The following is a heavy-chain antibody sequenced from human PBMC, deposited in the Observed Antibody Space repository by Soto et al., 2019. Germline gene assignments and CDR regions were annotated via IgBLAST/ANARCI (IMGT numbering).Heavy chain of an antibody. CDR3: AKGIYFGSGSYFNY. CDR1: GFTFSSYA. D-gene: IGHD3-10*01. CDR2: ISGSGGST. Sequence: GGSLRLSCAASGFTFSSYAMSWVRQAPGKGLEWVSAISGSGGSTYYADSVKGRFTISRDNSKNTLYLQMNRLSAEDTAVYYCAKGIYFGSGSYFNYWGQGTLVTVSS. J-gene: IGHJ4*02. V-gene: IGHV3-23*01.